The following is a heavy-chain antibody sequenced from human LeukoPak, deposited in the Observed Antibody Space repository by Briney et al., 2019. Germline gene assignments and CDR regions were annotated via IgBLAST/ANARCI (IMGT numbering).Heavy chain of an antibody. CDR2: IKQDGSEK. V-gene: IGHV3-7*03. D-gene: IGHD3-3*01. CDR1: GFTFSIQW. Sequence: GGSLRLSCTTSGFTFSIQWMSWVRQAPGKGLEWVANIKQDGSEKNCVDSVKGRFTISRDNAKNSLYLEMNSLRAEDSAVYYCGASVFWWGQGTLVTVSS. CDR3: GASVFW. J-gene: IGHJ4*02.